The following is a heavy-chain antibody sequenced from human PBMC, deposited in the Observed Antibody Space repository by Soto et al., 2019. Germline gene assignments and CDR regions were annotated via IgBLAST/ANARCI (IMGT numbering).Heavy chain of an antibody. CDR3: GRGVSEHAMDV. Sequence: EVQLVESGGGLVQPGGSLRLSCAAYGYTFSRYWIHWVRQAPGKGLVWVSRVNNDGSGTAYADSVEGRFTISRDNAKNTVYLQLNSLRAEDTAVYYCGRGVSEHAMDVWGQGTTVTVSS. J-gene: IGHJ6*02. CDR1: GYTFSRYW. CDR2: VNNDGSGT. V-gene: IGHV3-74*01.